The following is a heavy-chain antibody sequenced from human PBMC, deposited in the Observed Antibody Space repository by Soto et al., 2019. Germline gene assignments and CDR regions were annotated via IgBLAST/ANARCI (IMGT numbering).Heavy chain of an antibody. CDR1: GFTFSGSA. V-gene: IGHV3-73*01. D-gene: IGHD2-8*01. CDR3: TTTGGYCTNGVCPQIDY. CDR2: IRSKANSYAT. Sequence: GGSLRLSCAASGFTFSGSAMHWVRQASGKGLEWVGRIRSKANSYATAYAASVKGRFTISRDDSKNTAYLQMNSLKTEDTAVYYRTTTGGYCTNGVCPQIDYWGQGTLVTVSS. J-gene: IGHJ4*02.